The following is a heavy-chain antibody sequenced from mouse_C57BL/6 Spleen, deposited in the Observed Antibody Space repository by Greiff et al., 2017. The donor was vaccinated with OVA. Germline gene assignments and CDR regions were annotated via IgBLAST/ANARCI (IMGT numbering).Heavy chain of an antibody. D-gene: IGHD2-2*01. CDR3: ARSWYYGYDNYAMDY. V-gene: IGHV1-39*01. CDR1: GYSFTDYN. Sequence: VQLQQSGPELVKPGASVKISCKASGYSFTDYNMNWVKQSNGKSLEWIGVINPNYGTTSYNQKFKGKATLTVDQSSSTAYMQLHSLTSEDSAVYYCARSWYYGYDNYAMDYWGQGTSVTVSS. J-gene: IGHJ4*01. CDR2: INPNYGTT.